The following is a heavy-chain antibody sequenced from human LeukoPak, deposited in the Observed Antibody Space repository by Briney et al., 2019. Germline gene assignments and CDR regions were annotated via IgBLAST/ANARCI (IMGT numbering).Heavy chain of an antibody. CDR2: ISAYNGNT. CDR1: GYTFTSYG. V-gene: IGHV1-18*01. Sequence: EASVKVSCTASGYTFTSYGISWVRQAPGQGLEWMGWISAYNGNTNYAQKLQGSVTMTTDTSTSTAYMELRSLRSDDTAVYYCARGLDYLVWFDPWGQGTLVTVSS. J-gene: IGHJ5*02. D-gene: IGHD2/OR15-2a*01. CDR3: ARGLDYLVWFDP.